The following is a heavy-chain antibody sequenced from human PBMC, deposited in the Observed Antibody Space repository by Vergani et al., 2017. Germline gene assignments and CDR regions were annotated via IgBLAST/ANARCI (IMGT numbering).Heavy chain of an antibody. D-gene: IGHD6-6*01. Sequence: EVQLLESGGGLVQPGGSLRLSCAASGFTFSSYAMSWVRQAPGKGLEWVSAISGSGCSTYYADSVKGRFTISRDNSKNTLYLQMNSLRAEDTAVYYCAKDLSSSSSLADFDYWGQGTLVTVSS. CDR2: ISGSGCST. CDR1: GFTFSSYA. V-gene: IGHV3-23*01. CDR3: AKDLSSSSSLADFDY. J-gene: IGHJ4*02.